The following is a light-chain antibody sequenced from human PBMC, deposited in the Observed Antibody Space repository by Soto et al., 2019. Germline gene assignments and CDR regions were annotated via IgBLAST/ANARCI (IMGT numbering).Light chain of an antibody. CDR3: QVWDVDNYHVG. Sequence: SYELTQPPSLSVAPGKTATVTCGGTNIGGKSVHWYQQKPGQAPLLVIYYDKDRPSGIPERISGSNSGNTATLTISRVEAGDEADYYCQVWDVDNYHVGFGGGTKLTVL. V-gene: IGLV3-21*04. CDR1: NIGGKS. CDR2: YDK. J-gene: IGLJ2*01.